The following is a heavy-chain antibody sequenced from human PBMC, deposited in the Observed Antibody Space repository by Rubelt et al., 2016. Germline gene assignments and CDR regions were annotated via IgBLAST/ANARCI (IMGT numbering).Heavy chain of an antibody. CDR3: AKWYGGWSYFDY. J-gene: IGHJ4*02. CDR1: GFTFSSYA. Sequence: EVQLLESGGALVQPGGSLRLSCAASGFTFSSYAMNWVRQAPGQGLEWVSAISGSGGSTYYADSVKGRFTLSRDISRNTLELKMNSLGAEDTAVDYCAKWYGGWSYFDYWGQGTLVTVSS. V-gene: IGHV3-23*01. D-gene: IGHD3-10*01. CDR2: ISGSGGST.